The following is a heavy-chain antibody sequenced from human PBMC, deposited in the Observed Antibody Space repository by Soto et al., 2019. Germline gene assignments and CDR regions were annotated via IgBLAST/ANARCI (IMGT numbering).Heavy chain of an antibody. CDR2: IVPMLGTP. Sequence: SVKVSCKASGGTFDKFIMNWVRQTPGRGLEWMGGIVPMLGTPTYAEKFKGRVRISATGSATTTYMEVTSLRSEDTAIYYCARNGTYGSSCSHYSGMDVWGQGTTVTVSS. V-gene: IGHV1-69*13. D-gene: IGHD3-10*01. J-gene: IGHJ6*02. CDR1: GGTFDKFI. CDR3: ARNGTYGSSCSHYSGMDV.